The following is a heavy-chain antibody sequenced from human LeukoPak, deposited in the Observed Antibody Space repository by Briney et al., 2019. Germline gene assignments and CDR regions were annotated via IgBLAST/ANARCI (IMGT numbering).Heavy chain of an antibody. V-gene: IGHV1-69*13. CDR3: AREASGSSRPFDY. CDR1: GGTLSSYV. CDR2: IIPIFGTA. Sequence: VKVSCKASGGTLSSYVISWVRQAPGKGLEWMGGIIPIFGTANYAQKLQGRVTITADESTSTAYMELSSLRSEDTAVYYCAREASGSSRPFDYWGQGTLVTVSS. J-gene: IGHJ4*02. D-gene: IGHD6-13*01.